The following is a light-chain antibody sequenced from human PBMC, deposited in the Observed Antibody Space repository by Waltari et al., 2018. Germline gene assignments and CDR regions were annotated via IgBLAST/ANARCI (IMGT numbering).Light chain of an antibody. J-gene: IGLJ1*01. CDR2: NVS. Sequence: QSALTQPASVSGSPGQSITISCTGTSRDVGGFYFVPWYQQHPAKAPKLIISNVSRRPSGVSYRFSGSKSGNSASLTISGLQAEDEATYYCSSYTSDYTYVFGTGTEVTVV. V-gene: IGLV2-14*03. CDR1: SRDVGGFYF. CDR3: SSYTSDYTYV.